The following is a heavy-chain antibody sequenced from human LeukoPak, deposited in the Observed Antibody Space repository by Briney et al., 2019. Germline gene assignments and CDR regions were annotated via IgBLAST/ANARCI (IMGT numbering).Heavy chain of an antibody. V-gene: IGHV1-18*01. CDR3: ARTSSTWYGGVGDY. CDR2: ISAYNGNT. D-gene: IGHD6-13*01. Sequence: GASVKVSSKASGYTFTSYGISWVRQAPGQGLEYMGWISAYNGNTKNAQNLQGRVTMTTDTSTSTAYMELRSLRSDDTAVYYCARTSSTWYGGVGDYWGQGTLVTVSS. J-gene: IGHJ4*02. CDR1: GYTFTSYG.